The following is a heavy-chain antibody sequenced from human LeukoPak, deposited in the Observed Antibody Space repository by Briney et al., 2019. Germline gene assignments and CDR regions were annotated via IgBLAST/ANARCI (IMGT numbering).Heavy chain of an antibody. CDR2: ISGSGGST. CDR1: GFTFSSYE. Sequence: GGSLRLSCAASGFTFSSYEMNWVRQAPGKGLEWVSAISGSGGSTYYADSVKGRFTISRVNSKNTLYLQMNSLRAEDTAVYYCAKDNSGGDDSGAYRVYYYYGMDVWGQGTTVTVSS. CDR3: AKDNSGGDDSGAYRVYYYYGMDV. J-gene: IGHJ6*02. D-gene: IGHD3-22*01. V-gene: IGHV3-23*01.